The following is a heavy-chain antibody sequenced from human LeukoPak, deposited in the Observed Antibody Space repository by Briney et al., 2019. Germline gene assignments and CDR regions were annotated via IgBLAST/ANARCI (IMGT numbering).Heavy chain of an antibody. V-gene: IGHV4-4*07. J-gene: IGHJ4*02. CDR1: GASISSDF. CDR2: IYISGST. Sequence: SETLSLTCTVSGASISSDFWSWIRQPAGKGLEWIGRIYISGSTNYNPSLKSRITMSLDTSKNQFSLKVSSETAADTAVYYCARRGGSGRSFDYWGQGTLVTVSS. D-gene: IGHD3-10*01. CDR3: ARRGGSGRSFDY.